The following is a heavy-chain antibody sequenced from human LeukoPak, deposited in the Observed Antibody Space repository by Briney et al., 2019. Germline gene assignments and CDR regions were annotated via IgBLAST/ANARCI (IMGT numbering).Heavy chain of an antibody. Sequence: PSETLSLTCTVSGGSISSGGYYWSWIRQHPGKGLERIGYIYYSGSTYYNPSLKSRVTISVDTSKNQFSLKLSSVTAADTAVYYCARGAVVGANDPWGQGTLVTVSS. CDR2: IYYSGST. V-gene: IGHV4-31*03. J-gene: IGHJ5*02. CDR3: ARGAVVGANDP. CDR1: GGSISSGGYY. D-gene: IGHD1-26*01.